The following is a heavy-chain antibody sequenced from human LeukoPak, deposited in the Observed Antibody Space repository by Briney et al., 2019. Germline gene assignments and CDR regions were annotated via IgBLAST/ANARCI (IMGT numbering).Heavy chain of an antibody. CDR2: INPNSGGT. Sequence: GASVKVSCKASGYTFTGYYMHCVRQAPGQGLEWMGWINPNSGGTNYAQKFQGRVTMTRDTSISTAYMELSRLRSDDTAVYYCARQQIRFGKSGQIYWGQGTLVTVSS. V-gene: IGHV1-2*02. CDR1: GYTFTGYY. CDR3: ARQQIRFGKSGQIY. D-gene: IGHD3-10*01. J-gene: IGHJ4*02.